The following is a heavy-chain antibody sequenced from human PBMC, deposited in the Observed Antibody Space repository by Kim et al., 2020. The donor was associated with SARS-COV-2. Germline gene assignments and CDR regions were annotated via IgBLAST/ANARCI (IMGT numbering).Heavy chain of an antibody. CDR3: AREYSSSWYRAYYYYGMDV. V-gene: IGHV3-11*05. D-gene: IGHD6-13*01. Sequence: GPFTISRDNAKNSLYLQMNSLRAEDTAVYYCAREYSSSWYRAYYYYGMDVWGQGTTVTVSS. J-gene: IGHJ6*02.